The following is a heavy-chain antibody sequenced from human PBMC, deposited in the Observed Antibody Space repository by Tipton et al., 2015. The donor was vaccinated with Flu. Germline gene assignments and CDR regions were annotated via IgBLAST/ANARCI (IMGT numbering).Heavy chain of an antibody. Sequence: TLSLTCTVSGGSISSSSYYWSWIRQPPGKGLEWIGSIYYSGSTYYNPSLKSRVTISVDTSKNQFSLKLSSVTAADTAVYYCARDIVVVPAAIYYYYGMDVWGQGPPVPVSS. CDR2: IYYSGST. CDR1: GGSISSSSYY. V-gene: IGHV4-39*02. J-gene: IGHJ6*02. D-gene: IGHD2-2*01. CDR3: ARDIVVVPAAIYYYYGMDV.